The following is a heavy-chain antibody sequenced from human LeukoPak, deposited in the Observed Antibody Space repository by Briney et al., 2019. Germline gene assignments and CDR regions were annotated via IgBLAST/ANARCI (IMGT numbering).Heavy chain of an antibody. D-gene: IGHD2-2*01. Sequence: GGSLRLSCAASGFTFNSYAMTWVRQAPGKGLEWVSSISGNGGSTYYTDSVKGRFTISRDNSKNTLYLQMNSLRAEDTAAYYCAKDLRVIVVTYYMDVWGTGNTVTVSS. CDR3: AKDLRVIVVTYYMDV. J-gene: IGHJ6*03. CDR1: GFTFNSYA. CDR2: ISGNGGST. V-gene: IGHV3-23*01.